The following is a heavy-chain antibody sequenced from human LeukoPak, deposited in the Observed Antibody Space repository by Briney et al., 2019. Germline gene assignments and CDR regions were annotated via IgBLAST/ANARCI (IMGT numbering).Heavy chain of an antibody. J-gene: IGHJ4*02. CDR1: GGSVSSGSYY. V-gene: IGHV4-61*01. CDR3: ARADSYGFYFDY. D-gene: IGHD5-18*01. Sequence: SATLSLTCTVSGGSVSSGSYYWSWIRQPPGKGLEWIGYIYYSGSTNYNPSLKSRVTISVDTSKNQFSLKLSPVTSADTAVYYCARADSYGFYFDYWGQGTLVTVSS. CDR2: IYYSGST.